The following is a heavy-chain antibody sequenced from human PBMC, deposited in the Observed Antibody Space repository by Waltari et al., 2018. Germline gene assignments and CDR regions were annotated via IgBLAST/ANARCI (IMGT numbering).Heavy chain of an antibody. CDR2: IYTSGST. V-gene: IGHV4-4*07. CDR3: ARDLPRYDRTRSDAFDI. J-gene: IGHJ3*02. D-gene: IGHD3-3*01. CDR1: GGSISSYY. Sequence: QVQLQESGPGLVKPSETLSLTCTVSGGSISSYYWSWIRQPAGKGLEWIGRIYTSGSTNYNPSLKSRATMSVDTSKNQFSLKLSSVTAADTAVYYCARDLPRYDRTRSDAFDIWGQGTMVTVSS.